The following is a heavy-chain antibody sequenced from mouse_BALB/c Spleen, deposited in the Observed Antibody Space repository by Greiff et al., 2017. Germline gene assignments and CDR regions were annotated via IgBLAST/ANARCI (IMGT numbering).Heavy chain of an antibody. CDR3: ARQGSYYGNYVPDY. V-gene: IGHV5-6*01. Sequence: EVKLVESGGDLVKPGGSLKLSCAASGFTFSSYGMSWVRQTPDKRLEWVATISSGGSYTYYPDSVKGRFTISRDNAKNTLYLQMSSLKSEDTAMYYCARQGSYYGNYVPDYWGQGTTLTVSS. D-gene: IGHD2-10*01. CDR1: GFTFSSYG. J-gene: IGHJ2*01. CDR2: ISSGGSYT.